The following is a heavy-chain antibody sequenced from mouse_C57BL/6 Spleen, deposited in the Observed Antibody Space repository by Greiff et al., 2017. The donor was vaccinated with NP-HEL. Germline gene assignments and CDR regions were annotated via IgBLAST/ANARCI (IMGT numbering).Heavy chain of an antibody. Sequence: DVQLQESGGGLVKPGGSLKLSCAASGFTFSSYAMSWVRQTPEKRLEWVATISDGGSYTYYPDNVKGRFTISRDNAKNNLYLQMSHLKSEDTAMYYCARVYDGYYNYWGQGTTLTVSS. D-gene: IGHD2-3*01. CDR3: ARVYDGYYNY. CDR2: ISDGGSYT. CDR1: GFTFSSYA. V-gene: IGHV5-4*01. J-gene: IGHJ2*01.